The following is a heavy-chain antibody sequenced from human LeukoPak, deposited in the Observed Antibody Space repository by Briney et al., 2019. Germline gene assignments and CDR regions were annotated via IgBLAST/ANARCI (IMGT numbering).Heavy chain of an antibody. V-gene: IGHV4-59*08. CDR3: ARGYCSGGSCFWFDF. J-gene: IGHJ4*02. CDR1: GGTISNYY. D-gene: IGHD2-15*01. CDR2: VYYTGST. Sequence: SETLSLTCTVSGGTISNYYLNWIRQTPGKGLEWIGYVYYTGSTNYNTSLKSRVTIPLDTSKNQFSLKLSSVTAADTAVYYCARGYCSGGSCFWFDFWGQGTLVTVSS.